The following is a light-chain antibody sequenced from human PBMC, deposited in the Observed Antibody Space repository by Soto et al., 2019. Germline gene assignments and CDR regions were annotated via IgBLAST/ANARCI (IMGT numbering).Light chain of an antibody. J-gene: IGLJ2*01. CDR3: SSYAGSNNVV. Sequence: QLVLPQPPSAAGSPGQSVTISCTGTSSDVGGYNYVSWYQQHPGKAPKLMIYEVSKRPSGVPDRFSGSKSGNTASLTVSGLKAEDEADYYCSSYAGSNNVVFGGGTKLTVL. CDR2: EVS. V-gene: IGLV2-8*01. CDR1: SSDVGGYNY.